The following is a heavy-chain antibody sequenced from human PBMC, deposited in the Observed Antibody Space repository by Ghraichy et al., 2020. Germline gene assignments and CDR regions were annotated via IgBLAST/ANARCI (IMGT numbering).Heavy chain of an antibody. V-gene: IGHV4-34*01. J-gene: IGHJ3*02. Sequence: SETLSLTCAVYGGSFSAYYWSWIRQPPGKGLEWIGEIKHGGSTNYNPSLKSRVTISVDTSKNQFSLKLSSMTAADAAVYYCARDPRGYSYGLPSRGGAFDIWGQGTMVTVSS. CDR3: ARDPRGYSYGLPSRGGAFDI. CDR2: IKHGGST. D-gene: IGHD5-18*01. CDR1: GGSFSAYY.